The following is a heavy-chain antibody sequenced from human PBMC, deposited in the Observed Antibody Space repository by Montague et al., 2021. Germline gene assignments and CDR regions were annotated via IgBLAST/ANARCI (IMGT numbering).Heavy chain of an antibody. CDR2: IYWDDEK. J-gene: IGHJ5*02. D-gene: IGHD6-13*01. CDR3: AHRVVWAAGQNGFED. CDR1: GFSISTSRVG. Sequence: PALVKPTQTLTLTCTFSGFSISTSRVGVGWIRQPPGKALEWLALIYWDDEKRYSPSLKRRLTITKDTSKNQVVLTMTNIDPVDTGTYYCAHRVVWAAGQNGFEDWGQGTLVTVSS. V-gene: IGHV2-5*02.